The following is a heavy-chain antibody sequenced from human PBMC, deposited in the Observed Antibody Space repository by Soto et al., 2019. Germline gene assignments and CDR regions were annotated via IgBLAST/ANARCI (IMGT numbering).Heavy chain of an antibody. J-gene: IGHJ3*02. V-gene: IGHV4-59*08. D-gene: IGHD6-13*01. CDR2: MYYSGST. Sequence: PSETLSLTCTISGGSVSSYQWSWIRQPPGKGLEWIGRMYYSGSTDYNPSLKSRVTISVDTSKNQFSLKLSSVTAADTAVYYCARQSIAAADIDAFDIWGQGTMVTVSS. CDR3: ARQSIAAADIDAFDI. CDR1: GGSVSSYQ.